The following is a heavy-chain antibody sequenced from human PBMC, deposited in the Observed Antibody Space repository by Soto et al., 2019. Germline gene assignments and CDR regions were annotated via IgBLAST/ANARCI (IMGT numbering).Heavy chain of an antibody. V-gene: IGHV2-5*02. Sequence: SGPTLVNPTQTLTLTCTFSGFSLSASGVGVGWIRQPPGKALEWLALIYWDDDKRYSPSLKSRLTITKDTSKNRVVLTMTNMDPVDTATYYCAHRRIAARPQAIHWFDPWGQGTLVTVSS. CDR3: AHRRIAARPQAIHWFDP. J-gene: IGHJ5*02. CDR2: IYWDDDK. CDR1: GFSLSASGVG. D-gene: IGHD6-6*01.